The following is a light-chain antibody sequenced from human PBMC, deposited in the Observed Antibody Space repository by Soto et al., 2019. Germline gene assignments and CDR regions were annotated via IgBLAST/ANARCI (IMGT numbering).Light chain of an antibody. Sequence: IVLTQSQCTLSSSPGKRTTLSCRASQNISSSYFAWYQQKPGQAPRLLIYGASRRATGIPDRFSGSGSGTDFTLTISRVEPEDCAVYYCQHYETFGQGTKLEIK. CDR3: QHYET. V-gene: IGKV3-20*01. J-gene: IGKJ2*01. CDR2: GAS. CDR1: QNISSSY.